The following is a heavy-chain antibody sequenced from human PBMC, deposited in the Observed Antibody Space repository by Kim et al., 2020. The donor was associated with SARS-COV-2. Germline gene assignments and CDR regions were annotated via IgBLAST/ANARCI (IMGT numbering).Heavy chain of an antibody. V-gene: IGHV3-11*06. CDR1: GFTFSDYY. D-gene: IGHD4-4*01. Sequence: GGSLRLSCAASGFTFSDYYMSWIRQAPGKGLEWVSYISSSSSYTNYADSVKGRFTISRDNAKNSLYLQMNSLRAEDTAVYYCARVPYSNYAAIVPYYYYGMDVWGQGTTVTVSS. CDR2: ISSSSSYT. CDR3: ARVPYSNYAAIVPYYYYGMDV. J-gene: IGHJ6*02.